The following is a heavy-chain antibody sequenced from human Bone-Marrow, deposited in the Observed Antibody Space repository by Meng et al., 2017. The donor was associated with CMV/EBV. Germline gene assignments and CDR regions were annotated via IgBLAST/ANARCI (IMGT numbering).Heavy chain of an antibody. V-gene: IGHV3-30*04. J-gene: IGHJ4*02. CDR2: VSYDGSTN. CDR3: VRCEPGTPGN. Sequence: QVQVGESGGGVVQPGRSRRLSCAASGFSFSSYAMHWVRQAPGKGLGWVAVVSYDGSTNYTADSVKGRFSISRDNSKNTLYLLLNRLRPEDTAFYYCVRCEPGTPGNWGQGTLVTVSS. D-gene: IGHD1/OR15-1a*01. CDR1: GFSFSSYA.